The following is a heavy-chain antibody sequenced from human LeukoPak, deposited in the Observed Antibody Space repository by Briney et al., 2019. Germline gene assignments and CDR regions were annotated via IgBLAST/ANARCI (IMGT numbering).Heavy chain of an antibody. J-gene: IGHJ4*02. D-gene: IGHD5-12*01. CDR1: GFTFSEAW. Sequence: GGSLRLSCAASGFTFSEAWMSWVRQAAGKGLEWVGWIKKKKDSGTTDYAAPVKDRFTISRDDSEDTLDLRMNSLKIEDTAVYYYATGVGTIDFWGQGTLLTVSS. V-gene: IGHV3-15*01. CDR3: ATGVGTIDF. CDR2: IKKKKDSGTT.